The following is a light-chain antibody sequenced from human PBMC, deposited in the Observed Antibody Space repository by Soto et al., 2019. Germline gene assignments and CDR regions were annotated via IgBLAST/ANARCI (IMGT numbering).Light chain of an antibody. Sequence: DIQRTQSPSSVSASVGDRVTITCRASQGISSWLAWYQQKPGKAPKLMXYAAYSLQSGVPSRFSGSGSGTAFTLTISSLQPDDFATYYCQQYNSYSPWTFGQGTKVDIK. CDR3: QQYNSYSPWT. V-gene: IGKV1D-16*01. CDR1: QGISSW. CDR2: AAY. J-gene: IGKJ1*01.